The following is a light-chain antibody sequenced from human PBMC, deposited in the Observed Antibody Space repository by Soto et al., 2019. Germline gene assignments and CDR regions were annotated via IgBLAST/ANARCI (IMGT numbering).Light chain of an antibody. J-gene: IGKJ1*01. V-gene: IGKV1-5*03. CDR1: QTIGNW. CDR3: KQCNFYWT. CDR2: NVS. Sequence: DLQMTQSHSTLPASVGDRVTITCRASQTIGNWLAWYQQKPGKVPKLLIYNVSSLESGVPSRFSGSGSGTEFTLTISSLQPDDFATYYCKQCNFYWTFGQGTKVEIK.